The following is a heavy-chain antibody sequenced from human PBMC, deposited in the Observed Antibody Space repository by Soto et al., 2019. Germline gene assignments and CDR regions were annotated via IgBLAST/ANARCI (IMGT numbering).Heavy chain of an antibody. V-gene: IGHV4-31*03. CDR3: ARDQVSRAAYYYGMDV. Sequence: SETLSLTCTVSGGSISSGGYYWSWIRQHPGKGLEWIGYIYYSGSTYYNPSLKSRVTISVDTSKNQFSLKLGSVTAADTAVYYCARDQVSRAAYYYGMDVWGQGTTVTVSS. CDR1: GGSISSGGYY. D-gene: IGHD6-25*01. CDR2: IYYSGST. J-gene: IGHJ6*02.